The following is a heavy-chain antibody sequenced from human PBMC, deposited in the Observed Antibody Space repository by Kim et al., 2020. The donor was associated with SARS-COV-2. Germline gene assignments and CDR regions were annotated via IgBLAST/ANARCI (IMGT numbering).Heavy chain of an antibody. CDR3: AIESGDTSGSPVFPF. D-gene: IGHD6-19*01. CDR1: GFSVNRTH. CDR2: IDRGKTI. Sequence: GGSLRLSCAASGFSVNRTHMTWVRQSPGKGLDWVAGIDRGKTIYYSSSGKGRFTLSNDNSKHAQYLQMHTLRVSDTPIYCCAIESGDTSGSPVFPFWGPG. J-gene: IGHJ1*01. V-gene: IGHV3-53*01.